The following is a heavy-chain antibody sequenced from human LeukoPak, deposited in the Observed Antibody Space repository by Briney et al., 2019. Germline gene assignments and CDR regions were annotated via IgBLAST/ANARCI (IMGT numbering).Heavy chain of an antibody. V-gene: IGHV4-34*01. CDR1: GGSFSGYY. D-gene: IGHD3-3*01. J-gene: IGHJ4*02. CDR3: ARRVVRFLEWLPRGYFDY. Sequence: PSETLSLTCAVYGGSFSGYYWSWIRQPPGKGLEWIGEINHSGSTNYNPSLKSRVTISVDTSKNQFSLKLSSVTAADTAVYYCARRVVRFLEWLPRGYFDYWGQGTLVTVSS. CDR2: INHSGST.